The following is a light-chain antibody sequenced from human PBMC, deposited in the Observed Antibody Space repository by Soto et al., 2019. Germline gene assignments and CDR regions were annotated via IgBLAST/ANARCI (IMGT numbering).Light chain of an antibody. CDR1: QSVSSSY. Sequence: EIVLTQSPGTLSLSPEERATLSCRASQSVSSSYLAWYQQKPGQAPRLLIYGASSRATGIPDRFSGSGSGTDFTLTISRLEPEDFAVYYCLQYGSSPTFGQGTKVEIK. CDR3: LQYGSSPT. V-gene: IGKV3-20*01. J-gene: IGKJ1*01. CDR2: GAS.